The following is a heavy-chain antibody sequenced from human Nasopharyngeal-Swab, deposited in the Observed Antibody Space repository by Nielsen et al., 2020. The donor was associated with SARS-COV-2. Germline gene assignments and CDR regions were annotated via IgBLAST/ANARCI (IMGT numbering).Heavy chain of an antibody. CDR2: ISYDGSNK. CDR3: ASPPLDSSGYYYGFHY. CDR1: GFTFSSSA. J-gene: IGHJ4*02. Sequence: GESLKLSCAASGFTFSSSAMHWVRQAPGKGLEWVAVISYDGSNKYFADSVKGRFTISRDNSKNTLYLQMNSLRAEDTAVYYCASPPLDSSGYYYGFHYWGRGTLVTVSS. D-gene: IGHD3-22*01. V-gene: IGHV3-30-3*01.